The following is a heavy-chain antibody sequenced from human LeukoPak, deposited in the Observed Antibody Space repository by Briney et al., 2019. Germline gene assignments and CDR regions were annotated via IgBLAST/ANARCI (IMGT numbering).Heavy chain of an antibody. CDR1: GFTFSSYS. J-gene: IGHJ6*02. D-gene: IGHD6-19*01. Sequence: SGGSLRLSCAASGFTFSSYSMNWVRQAPGKGLEWVSYISSSSSTIYYADSVKGRFTISRDNAKNSLYLQMNSLRDEDTAVYYCARALGGSGWYFHFYYYGMDVWGQGTTVTVSS. V-gene: IGHV3-48*02. CDR3: ARALGGSGWYFHFYYYGMDV. CDR2: ISSSSSTI.